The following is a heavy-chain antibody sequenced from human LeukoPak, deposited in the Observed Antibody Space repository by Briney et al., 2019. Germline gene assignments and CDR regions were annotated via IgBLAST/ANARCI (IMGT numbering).Heavy chain of an antibody. Sequence: APVKVSCKVSGHTLSDLTMHWVRQAPGKGLEWMGGFDPGNGEIIYAQKFQGRVTMTEDASTDTAYMELSSLKSEDTAVYYCAAGGLYDLLPYWGQGTLVTVSS. J-gene: IGHJ4*02. CDR2: FDPGNGEI. V-gene: IGHV1-24*01. CDR3: AAGGLYDLLPY. D-gene: IGHD3-3*01. CDR1: GHTLSDLT.